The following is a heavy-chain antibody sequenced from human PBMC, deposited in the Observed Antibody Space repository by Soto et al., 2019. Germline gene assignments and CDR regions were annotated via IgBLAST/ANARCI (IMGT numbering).Heavy chain of an antibody. CDR1: GFTFSDYY. D-gene: IGHD1-1*01. CDR2: ISSSSSYT. J-gene: IGHJ6*02. Sequence: QMQLVESGGGLVKPGGTLRLSCAASGFTFSDYYMRWIRQAPGKGLEWVSYISSSSSYTNYADSVKGRFTISRDNAKNSLYLQMNSLRVDDTAVYYCARGAPPGTYGMDVWGQGTTVTVSS. CDR3: ARGAPPGTYGMDV. V-gene: IGHV3-11*06.